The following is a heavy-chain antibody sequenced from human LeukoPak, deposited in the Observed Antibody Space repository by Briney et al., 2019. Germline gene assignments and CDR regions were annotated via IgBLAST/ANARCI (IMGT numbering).Heavy chain of an antibody. V-gene: IGHV4-39*01. CDR3: AKQTGSGLFILP. Sequence: SETLSLTCTVSGGSIGSSSYYWGWIRQPPGKGLEWIGSIYYSGSTYYNPSLKSRVTISVDTSKNQFSLKLTSVTAADTAVYYCAKQTGSGLFILPGGQGTLVTVSS. CDR2: IYYSGST. D-gene: IGHD3/OR15-3a*01. CDR1: GGSIGSSSYY. J-gene: IGHJ4*02.